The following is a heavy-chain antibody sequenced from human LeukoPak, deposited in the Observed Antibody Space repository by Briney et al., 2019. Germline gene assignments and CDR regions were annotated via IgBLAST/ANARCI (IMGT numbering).Heavy chain of an antibody. J-gene: IGHJ4*02. Sequence: GGSLRLSCAASGFTFDDYAMHWVRQAPGKGLEWVSGISWNSGSIGYADSVKGRFTISRDNAKNSLYLQMNSLRAEDTALYYCAKDMRGSGSYYFDYWGQGTLVTVSS. CDR1: GFTFDDYA. CDR3: AKDMRGSGSYYFDY. CDR2: ISWNSGSI. D-gene: IGHD3-10*01. V-gene: IGHV3-9*01.